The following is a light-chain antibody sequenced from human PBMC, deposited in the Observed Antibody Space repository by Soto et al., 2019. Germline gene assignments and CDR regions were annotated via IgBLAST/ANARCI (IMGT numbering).Light chain of an antibody. CDR2: GAS. Sequence: EIVVTQSPATLPVSPGERATLSCRASQSVSSNLAWYQQKPGRAPRLLIFGASTSATGIPPRFSGSGAGTGFALTIRSPLSEDFAVYYCEQYNNWPPNSFGQGTKLEIK. J-gene: IGKJ2*01. CDR3: EQYNNWPPNS. V-gene: IGKV3-15*01. CDR1: QSVSSN.